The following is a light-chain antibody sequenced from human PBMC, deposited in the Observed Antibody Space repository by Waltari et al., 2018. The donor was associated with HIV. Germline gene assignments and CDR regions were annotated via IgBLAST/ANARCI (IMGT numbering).Light chain of an antibody. CDR3: GTWDSSLSVWV. J-gene: IGLJ3*02. CDR2: DNN. V-gene: IGLV1-51*01. CDR1: SSNIGNNF. Sequence: QSVLTQPPSVSAAPGQKVTISCSGSSSNIGNNFVSWYQQLPGTAPKLLIYDNNRRPSRIPDRFSGSKSGTSATLGITGLQTGDEADYYCGTWDSSLSVWVFGGGTNLTVL.